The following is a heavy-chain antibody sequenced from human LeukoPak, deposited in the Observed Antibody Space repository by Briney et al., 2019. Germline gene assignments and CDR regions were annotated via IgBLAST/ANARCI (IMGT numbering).Heavy chain of an antibody. CDR1: GFSFSTYA. Sequence: GGSLRLSCAASGFSFSTYAMSWVRQAPGKGLEWVSSISVSGGSRNYGDSVKGRFTSSRDNSKSTLFLQMNSLRAEDTAVYYCAKEASDYGDYDNAFDVWGQGTIVTVSA. D-gene: IGHD4-17*01. CDR3: AKEASDYGDYDNAFDV. CDR2: ISVSGGSR. J-gene: IGHJ3*01. V-gene: IGHV3-23*01.